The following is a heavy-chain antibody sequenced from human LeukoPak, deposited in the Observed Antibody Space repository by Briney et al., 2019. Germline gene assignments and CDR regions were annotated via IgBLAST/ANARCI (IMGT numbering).Heavy chain of an antibody. CDR2: ISRSSNTI. V-gene: IGHV3-48*02. J-gene: IGHJ4*02. CDR1: GFTFSRFY. CDR3: AREYCSVGSCYLDY. D-gene: IGHD2-15*01. Sequence: GGSLRLSCAASGFTFSRFYMNWVRQAPGKGLEWVSYISRSSNTIYYADSVKGRFTSSRDNAKNSLYLQMNSLRDEDTAVYYCAREYCSVGSCYLDYWGQGTLVTVSS.